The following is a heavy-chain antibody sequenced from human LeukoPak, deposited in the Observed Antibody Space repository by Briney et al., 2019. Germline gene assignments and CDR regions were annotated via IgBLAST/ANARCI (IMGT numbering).Heavy chain of an antibody. D-gene: IGHD4-17*01. Sequence: PGESLKISCKASGYKFTNYWIGWVRQMPGKGLEWMTIIYPGDSETRYSTSFQGQVTISADKSIGTMYLQWSSLKASDTAMYYCARALRTGQGDYVPVLWGQGTLAIVSS. J-gene: IGHJ4*02. V-gene: IGHV5-51*01. CDR3: ARALRTGQGDYVPVL. CDR1: GYKFTNYW. CDR2: IYPGDSET.